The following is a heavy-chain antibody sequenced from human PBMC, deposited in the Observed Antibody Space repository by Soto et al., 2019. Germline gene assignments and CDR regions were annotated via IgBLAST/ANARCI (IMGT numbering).Heavy chain of an antibody. CDR2: IYYSGST. CDR3: AREGNCQRQTYYYYGMDV. V-gene: IGHV4-59*01. Sequence: SETLSLTCTVSGGSISSYYWSWIRQPPGKGLEWIGYIYYSGSTNYNPSLKSRVTISVDTSKNQFSLKLSSVTAADTAVYYFAREGNCQRQTYYYYGMDVWGQGTTVTVSS. D-gene: IGHD2-15*01. CDR1: GGSISSYY. J-gene: IGHJ6*02.